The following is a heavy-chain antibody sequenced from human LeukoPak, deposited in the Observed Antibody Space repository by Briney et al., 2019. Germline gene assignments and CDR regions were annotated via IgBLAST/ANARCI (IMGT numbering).Heavy chain of an antibody. J-gene: IGHJ4*02. D-gene: IGHD6-13*01. CDR1: GFTFNTYW. V-gene: IGHV3-7*05. Sequence: PGGSLRLSCAASGFTFNTYWMTWVRQAPGKGLEWVANINQDGSEKYYVDSVKGRFTTSRDNAKNSLYLQMNSLRVEDTAVYYCARGWDFDYWGQGTLVTVSS. CDR2: INQDGSEK. CDR3: ARGWDFDY.